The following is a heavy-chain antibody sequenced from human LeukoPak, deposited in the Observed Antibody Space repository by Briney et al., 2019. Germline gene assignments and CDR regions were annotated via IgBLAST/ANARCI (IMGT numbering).Heavy chain of an antibody. CDR3: AKGDCSGGSCYSWDY. D-gene: IGHD2-15*01. CDR1: GFTFSSYA. J-gene: IGHJ4*02. V-gene: IGHV3-23*01. Sequence: GSLILSCAASGFTFSSYAMSWVRQAPGKGLEWVSAISGSGGSTYYADSVKGRFTISRDNSKNTLYLQMNSLRAEDTAVYYCAKGDCSGGSCYSWDYWGQGTLVTVSS. CDR2: ISGSGGST.